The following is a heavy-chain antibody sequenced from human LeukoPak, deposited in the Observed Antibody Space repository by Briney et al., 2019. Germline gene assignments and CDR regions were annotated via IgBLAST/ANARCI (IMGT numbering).Heavy chain of an antibody. J-gene: IGHJ6*02. CDR2: ISGDGGGT. Sequence: PGGSLRLSCAASGFTFDDYAMYWVRQAPGKGLEWVSLISGDGGGTYYADSVKGRFTISRDNSKNSLYLQMNSLRTEDTALYYCAKAGMGATLYSVMDVRGQGTTVTVSS. CDR1: GFTFDDYA. CDR3: AKAGMGATLYSVMDV. D-gene: IGHD1-26*01. V-gene: IGHV3-43*02.